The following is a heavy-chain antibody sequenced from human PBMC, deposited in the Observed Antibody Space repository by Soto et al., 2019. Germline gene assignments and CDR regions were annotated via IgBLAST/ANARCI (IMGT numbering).Heavy chain of an antibody. CDR3: ARGSVPSRGVFGY. CDR1: GGSFSGNY. CDR2: INHSGSS. J-gene: IGHJ4*02. D-gene: IGHD2-2*01. V-gene: IGHV4-34*01. Sequence: PSETLSLTCAVYGGSFSGNYWTWIRQPPGKGLEWIAEINHSGSSNYNPSLRSRVTISIDTAKNQFSLRLNSVTAADTAVYYCARGSVPSRGVFGYSGESTQVTVSS.